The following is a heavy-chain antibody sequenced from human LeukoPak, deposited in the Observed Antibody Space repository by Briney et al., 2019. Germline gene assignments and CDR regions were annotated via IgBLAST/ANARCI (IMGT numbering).Heavy chain of an antibody. J-gene: IGHJ4*02. D-gene: IGHD3/OR15-3a*01. CDR1: GGSISTYY. CDR3: ATTARVGQN. Sequence: LSLTCTVSGGSISTYYWNWIRQPPGKGLEWISYIGKSGTDINYAESVKGRFTVSRDNAKNSLFLQMDSLRADDTAVYYCATTARVGQNWGQGTLVTVSS. V-gene: IGHV3-11*01. CDR2: IGKSGTDI.